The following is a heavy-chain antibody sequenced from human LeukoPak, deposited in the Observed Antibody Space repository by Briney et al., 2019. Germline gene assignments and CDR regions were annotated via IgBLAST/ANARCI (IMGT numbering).Heavy chain of an antibody. Sequence: GESLKISFKGSGSSFTTHWLAWVRQMPGKGLEWMGIIYPGDSDTRYRPSFQGQVIILADKSITTAYLPCDSLKTSDTAMYYCAGRGHRNGSAFVIWGQGTMVTVSS. D-gene: IGHD3-10*01. CDR1: GSSFTTHW. CDR2: IYPGDSDT. CDR3: AGRGHRNGSAFVI. J-gene: IGHJ3*02. V-gene: IGHV5-51*01.